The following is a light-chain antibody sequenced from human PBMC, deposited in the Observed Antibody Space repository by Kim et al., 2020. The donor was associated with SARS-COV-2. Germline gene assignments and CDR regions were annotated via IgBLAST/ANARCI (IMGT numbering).Light chain of an antibody. Sequence: NFMLTQPHSVSGSPGMTVTISCTRSSGSIATNYVHWYQHRPGNAPTTLIYENNLRPSGVPDRFSASIDTSSNSASLTVSGLQAEDEADYYCQSYDNSDVIFGGGTQLTVL. CDR3: QSYDNSDVI. V-gene: IGLV6-57*04. CDR2: ENN. J-gene: IGLJ2*01. CDR1: SGSIATNY.